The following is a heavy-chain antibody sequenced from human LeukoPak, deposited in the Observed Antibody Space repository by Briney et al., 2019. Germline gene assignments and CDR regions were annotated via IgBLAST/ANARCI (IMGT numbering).Heavy chain of an antibody. D-gene: IGHD5-18*01. CDR3: AKGGRGYSYGSLDY. CDR1: GFTFSSYA. J-gene: IGHJ4*02. Sequence: GGSLRLSCAASGFTFSSYAMSWVRQAPGKGLEWVSAISGSGGSTYYADSVKGRFTISRDNSKNTLYLQMNSLRAEDTAVYYCAKGGRGYSYGSLDYWGQGTLVTVSS. V-gene: IGHV3-23*01. CDR2: ISGSGGST.